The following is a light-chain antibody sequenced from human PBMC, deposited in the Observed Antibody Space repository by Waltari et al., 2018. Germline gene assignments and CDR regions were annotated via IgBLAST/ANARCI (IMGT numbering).Light chain of an antibody. CDR3: LQEIVYPRT. Sequence: AIQMTQFPSSLSASVGDRVTITCRSSQGIGTELGWYHHKPGKAPNRLIDATSSLHDGVPSRFSGSGAGTEYTLTISSLQPEDFATYYGLQEIVYPRTFSQGTKVELK. CDR1: QGIGTE. V-gene: IGKV1-6*01. J-gene: IGKJ1*01. CDR2: ATS.